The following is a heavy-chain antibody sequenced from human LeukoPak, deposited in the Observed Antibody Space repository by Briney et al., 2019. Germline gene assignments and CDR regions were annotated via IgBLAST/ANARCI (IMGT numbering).Heavy chain of an antibody. D-gene: IGHD1-26*01. Sequence: SQTLSLTCAISGDSVPSNSGAWNWIRQSPSRGLEWLGRTYYRSKWDDDYAVSVKSRITINPDTSKNQFSLRLNSVTPDDTAVYFCAREVGFTVITDAFTIWGKGTMVTVS. V-gene: IGHV6-1*01. CDR3: AREVGFTVITDAFTI. CDR1: GDSVPSNSGA. J-gene: IGHJ3*02. CDR2: TYYRSKWDD.